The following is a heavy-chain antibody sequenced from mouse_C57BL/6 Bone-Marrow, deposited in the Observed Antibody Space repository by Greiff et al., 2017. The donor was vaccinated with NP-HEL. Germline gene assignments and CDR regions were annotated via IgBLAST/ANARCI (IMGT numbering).Heavy chain of an antibody. Sequence: VQLQQSGGGLVQPKGSLKLSCAASGFSFNTYAMNWVRQAPGKGLEWVARIRSKSNNYATYYADSVKDRFTISRDDSESMLYLQMNNLKTEDTAMYYCVRHEDYGSSYWYFDVWGTGTTVTVSS. V-gene: IGHV10-1*01. CDR1: GFSFNTYA. CDR2: IRSKSNNYAT. J-gene: IGHJ1*03. D-gene: IGHD1-1*01. CDR3: VRHEDYGSSYWYFDV.